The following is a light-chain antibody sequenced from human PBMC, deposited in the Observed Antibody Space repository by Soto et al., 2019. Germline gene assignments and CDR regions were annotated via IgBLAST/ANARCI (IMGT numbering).Light chain of an antibody. CDR1: SSDVGGYNY. CDR2: DVS. J-gene: IGLJ2*01. Sequence: QSALTQPASVSGSPGQSITISCTGTSSDVGGYNYVSWYQQHPGKATKLMIYDVSNRPSGVSNRFSGSKSGNTASLTISGLQGEDEADYYCSSYTSSSAIVVFGGGTKLTVL. V-gene: IGLV2-14*01. CDR3: SSYTSSSAIVV.